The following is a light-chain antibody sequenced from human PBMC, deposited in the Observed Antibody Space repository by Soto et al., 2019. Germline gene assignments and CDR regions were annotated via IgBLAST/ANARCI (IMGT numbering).Light chain of an antibody. CDR2: EVN. CDR1: SSDVGSYNL. J-gene: IGLJ1*01. CDR3: CSYAGSSTLYV. V-gene: IGLV2-23*02. Sequence: QSALTQPASGSGSPGQSITISFTGTSSDVGSYNLVSWYQQHPGKAPKLMIYEVNKRPSGVSNRFSGSKSGNTASLTSAGLQAEDEVDYYCCSYAGSSTLYVCGTGTKLTVL.